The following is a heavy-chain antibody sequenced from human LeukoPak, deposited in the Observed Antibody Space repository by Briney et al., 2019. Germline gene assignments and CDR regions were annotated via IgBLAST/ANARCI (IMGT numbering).Heavy chain of an antibody. CDR3: ATNILVRDIINWFDP. Sequence: AASVKVSCKASGYTFTSYDINWVRQATGQGLEWMGWMNPNSGNTGYAQKFQGRVTMTRDTSISTAYMELSSLRYDDTAVYYCATNILVRDIINWFDPWGQGTLVTVSS. D-gene: IGHD3-10*01. J-gene: IGHJ5*02. CDR2: MNPNSGNT. V-gene: IGHV1-8*01. CDR1: GYTFTSYD.